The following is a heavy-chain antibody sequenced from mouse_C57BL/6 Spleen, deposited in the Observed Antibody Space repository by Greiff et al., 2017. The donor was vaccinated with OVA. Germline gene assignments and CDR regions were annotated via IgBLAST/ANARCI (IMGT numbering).Heavy chain of an antibody. D-gene: IGHD4-1*01. CDR1: GFDFNDYC. J-gene: IGHJ3*01. Sequence: VQLQQSGAELVKPGASVKLSCTASGFDFNDYCMHWVKQRTEQGLEWIGRIDPEDGETKYDPNFQGKATITADTSSNTPYLQLSSLASEDTSVYYYLTWSLFAYWGQGTLVTVSA. V-gene: IGHV14-2*01. CDR2: IDPEDGET. CDR3: LTWSLFAY.